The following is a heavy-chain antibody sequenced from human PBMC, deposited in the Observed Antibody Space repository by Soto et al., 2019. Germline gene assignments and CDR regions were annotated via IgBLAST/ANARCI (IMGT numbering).Heavy chain of an antibody. CDR3: AKDIVVVPAAGDAFDI. CDR1: GFTFSSYA. Sequence: EVQLLESGGGSVQPGGSLRLSCAASGFTFSSYAMSWVRQAPGKGLEWVSGISCNSGSTYHADSVKGRFTISRDNSKNTLYLQMNSLRAEDTAVYYCAKDIVVVPAAGDAFDIWGQGTMVTVSS. V-gene: IGHV3-23*01. CDR2: ISCNSGST. D-gene: IGHD2-2*01. J-gene: IGHJ3*02.